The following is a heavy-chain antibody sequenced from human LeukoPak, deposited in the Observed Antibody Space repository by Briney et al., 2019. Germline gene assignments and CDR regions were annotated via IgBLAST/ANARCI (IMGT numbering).Heavy chain of an antibody. CDR3: ARVEYYYDSSGYYLYYFDY. D-gene: IGHD3-22*01. J-gene: IGHJ4*02. V-gene: IGHV4-31*03. Sequence: SQTLSLTCTVSGGSISSGGYYWSWIRQHPGKGLEWIGYNYYSGSTYYNPSLKSRVTISVDTSKNQFSLKLSSVTAADTAVYYCARVEYYYDSSGYYLYYFDYWGQGTLVTVSS. CDR1: GGSISSGGYY. CDR2: NYYSGST.